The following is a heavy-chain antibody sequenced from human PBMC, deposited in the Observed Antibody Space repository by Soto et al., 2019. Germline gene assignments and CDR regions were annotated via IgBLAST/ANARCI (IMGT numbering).Heavy chain of an antibody. J-gene: IGHJ5*02. Sequence: GGSLRLSCAASGFTFSSYGMHWVRQAPGKGLEWVAVIWYDGSNKYYADSVKGRFTISRDNSKNTLYLQMNSLRAEDTAVYYCARGGADLFSQYNWFDPWGQGTLVTVPQ. CDR1: GFTFSSYG. CDR2: IWYDGSNK. CDR3: ARGGADLFSQYNWFDP. D-gene: IGHD1-26*01. V-gene: IGHV3-33*01.